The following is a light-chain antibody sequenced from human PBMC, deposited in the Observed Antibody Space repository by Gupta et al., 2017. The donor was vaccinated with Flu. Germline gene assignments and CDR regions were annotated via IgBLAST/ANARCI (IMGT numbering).Light chain of an antibody. J-gene: IGKJ1*01. CDR1: QSVRTN. V-gene: IGKV3-15*01. CDR3: LKYHRLPQRAPWT. Sequence: SVSPGERATLACRAIQSVRTNLAWYKQKTGQAPRRRIYGASTRATDTPARFSGSGYGREFTLTISSLQSEEWVVYYCLKYHRLPQRAPWTFSQGTKVEIK. CDR2: GAS.